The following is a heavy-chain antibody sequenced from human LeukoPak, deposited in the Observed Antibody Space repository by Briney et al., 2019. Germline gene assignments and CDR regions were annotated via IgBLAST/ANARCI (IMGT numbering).Heavy chain of an antibody. CDR2: ISSSGSSV. D-gene: IGHD5-18*01. CDR3: ARGQLWKDD. J-gene: IGHJ4*02. V-gene: IGHV3-11*01. Sequence: GGSLRLSCAASGFTFSDYYMSWVRQALGKGLEWISYISSSGSSVNYADSVKGRFSISRDNAKNSLYLQMNSLRADDTAVYYCARGQLWKDDWGQGTLVTVSS. CDR1: GFTFSDYY.